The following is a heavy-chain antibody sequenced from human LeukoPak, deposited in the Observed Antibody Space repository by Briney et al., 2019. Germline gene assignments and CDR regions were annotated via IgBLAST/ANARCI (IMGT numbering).Heavy chain of an antibody. Sequence: GGSLRLSCAASGFTFSSYGMHWVRQAPGKGLEWVAFIRYDGSNKYYADSVKGRFTISRDNSKNTLYLQMNSLRAEDTAVYYCAKDPASYYYDSSGYYYGGWGQGTLVTVSS. D-gene: IGHD3-22*01. CDR1: GFTFSSYG. J-gene: IGHJ4*02. V-gene: IGHV3-30*02. CDR3: AKDPASYYYDSSGYYYGG. CDR2: IRYDGSNK.